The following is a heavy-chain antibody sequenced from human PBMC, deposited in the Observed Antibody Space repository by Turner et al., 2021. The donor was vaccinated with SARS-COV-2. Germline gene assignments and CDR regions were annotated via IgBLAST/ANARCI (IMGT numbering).Heavy chain of an antibody. D-gene: IGHD3-10*01. Sequence: QVQLVQSGAEVKKPGSSLKVSCKASGGTFSSYAISWVRQAPGQGLEWMGGIIPISGTANYAQKFQGRVTITADESTSTAYMELSSLRSEDTAVYYCARGKNYYGSGSYYPTHYYYGMDVWGQGTTVTVSS. V-gene: IGHV1-69*01. CDR1: GGTFSSYA. J-gene: IGHJ6*02. CDR2: IIPISGTA. CDR3: ARGKNYYGSGSYYPTHYYYGMDV.